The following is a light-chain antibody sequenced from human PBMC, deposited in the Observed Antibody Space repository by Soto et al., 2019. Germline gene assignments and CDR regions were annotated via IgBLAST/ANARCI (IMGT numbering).Light chain of an antibody. V-gene: IGLV2-14*01. CDR2: EVR. Sequence: QSVLTQPASVSGSLGQSITISCTGTSSDVGEYNYVSWYQQHPGKAPKLMIYEVRNRPSGVSNRFSGSKSGNTASLTISGLQPEDEADYYCSSYTSTSTLYVFGTGTKLTVL. J-gene: IGLJ1*01. CDR3: SSYTSTSTLYV. CDR1: SSDVGEYNY.